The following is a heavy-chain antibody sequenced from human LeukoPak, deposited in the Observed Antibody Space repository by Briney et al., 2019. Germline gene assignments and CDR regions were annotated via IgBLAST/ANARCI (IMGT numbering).Heavy chain of an antibody. Sequence: PGGSLRLSCAASGFTFDDYAMHWVRQPPGKGLEWVSGISWNSGNIGYADSVKGRFTISRDNAKRSLYLQMDSLRVEDTALYYCVKDIGGFYFGADYWGQGTLVTVSS. D-gene: IGHD3-22*01. CDR3: VKDIGGFYFGADY. J-gene: IGHJ4*02. V-gene: IGHV3-9*01. CDR1: GFTFDDYA. CDR2: ISWNSGNI.